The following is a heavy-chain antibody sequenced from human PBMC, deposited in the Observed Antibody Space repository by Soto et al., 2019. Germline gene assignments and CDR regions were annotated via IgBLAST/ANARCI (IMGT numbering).Heavy chain of an antibody. CDR1: GFTISSYS. V-gene: IGHV3-48*02. J-gene: IGHJ6*02. Sequence: SGGSLRLSCAASGFTISSYSMNWVRQAPGKGLEWVSYISSSSSTIYYADSVKGRFTISRDNAKNSLYLQMNSLRDEDTAVYYCARDPNGSGSYYYYYYGMDVWGQGTTVTVSS. CDR2: ISSSSSTI. CDR3: ARDPNGSGSYYYYYYGMDV. D-gene: IGHD3-10*01.